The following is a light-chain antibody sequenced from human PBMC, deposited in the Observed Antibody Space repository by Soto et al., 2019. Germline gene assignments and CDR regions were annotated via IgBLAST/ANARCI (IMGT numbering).Light chain of an antibody. CDR2: KAS. CDR3: QQYNSYSYT. V-gene: IGKV1-5*03. J-gene: IGKJ2*01. Sequence: DIQMTQSPSTLSASVRDRVTITCRASQSFSSWLAWHQQKPGKAPKLLIYKASSLESGVPSRFSGSGSGTEFTLTISSLQPDDFATYYCQQYNSYSYTFGQGTKLEIK. CDR1: QSFSSW.